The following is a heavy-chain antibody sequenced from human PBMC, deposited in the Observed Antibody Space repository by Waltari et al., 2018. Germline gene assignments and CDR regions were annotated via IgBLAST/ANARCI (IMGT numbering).Heavy chain of an antibody. CDR1: GYSFINYE. D-gene: IGHD3-3*01. CDR3: ARGRDVFANFDYNWFDP. Sequence: QVQLVQSGAAVLRPGASVKVSCQASGYSFINYEINWVRQAAGQGLEWMGWWNPNSGATAHAQRFQGRITMTWDTSIRTAYMELSNLRSDDTAVLYCARGRDVFANFDYNWFDPWGQGTLVTGSS. J-gene: IGHJ5*02. V-gene: IGHV1-8*02. CDR2: WNPNSGAT.